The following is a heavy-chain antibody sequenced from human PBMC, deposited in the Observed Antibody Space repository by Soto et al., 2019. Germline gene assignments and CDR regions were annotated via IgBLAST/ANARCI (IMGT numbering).Heavy chain of an antibody. CDR2: INDGNGNT. D-gene: IGHD4-17*01. CDR1: GYTFTSYA. J-gene: IGHJ4*02. V-gene: IGHV1-3*01. CDR3: ARINGTTVTSYCDY. Sequence: QVQLVQSGAEVKKPGASVKVSCKASGYTFTSYAMHWVRQAPGQRLEWMGWINDGNGNTKYSQKFQGRVTINRDTSASTAYMERGSLRSEDTAVYYCARINGTTVTSYCDYWGQGTLVTVSS.